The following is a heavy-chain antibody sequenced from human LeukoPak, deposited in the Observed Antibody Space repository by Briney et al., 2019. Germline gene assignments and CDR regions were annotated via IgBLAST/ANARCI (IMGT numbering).Heavy chain of an antibody. CDR3: ARRKLVPGYYYYYYMDV. Sequence: ASVKVSCKASGYTFTSYDINWVRQATGQGLEWMGWMNPNSGNTGYAQKSQGRVTITRNTSISTAYMELSSLRSEDTAVYYCARRKLVPGYYYYYYMDVWGKGTTVTVSS. CDR1: GYTFTSYD. V-gene: IGHV1-8*03. D-gene: IGHD6-13*01. J-gene: IGHJ6*03. CDR2: MNPNSGNT.